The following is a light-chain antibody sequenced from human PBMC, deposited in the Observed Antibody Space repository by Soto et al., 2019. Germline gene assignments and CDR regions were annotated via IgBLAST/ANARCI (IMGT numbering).Light chain of an antibody. Sequence: QSVLTQPHSASGTPGQRVTISCSGSSSNIGTSSVHWFQQLPGTAPKLIISTTNQRPSGVPERFSGSKSGTSASLAISGLQSEDEADYYCAAWDDSLNGHVFGTGTKLTVL. CDR3: AAWDDSLNGHV. CDR2: TTN. V-gene: IGLV1-44*01. J-gene: IGLJ1*01. CDR1: SSNIGTSS.